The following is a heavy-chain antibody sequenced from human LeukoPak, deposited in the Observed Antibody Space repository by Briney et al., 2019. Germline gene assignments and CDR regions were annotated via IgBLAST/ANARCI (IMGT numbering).Heavy chain of an antibody. D-gene: IGHD1-26*01. CDR1: GFTLSSYW. CDR3: ARDQDGPGATVDH. J-gene: IGHJ5*02. CDR2: INNDGSGT. Sequence: GGSLRLSCAASGFTLSSYWMQWVRQAPGKGLVWVSRINNDGSGTTYADSVKGRFTISRDNAKNILYLQMNSLRAEDTAVYYCARDQDGPGATVDHWGQGILVTVSS. V-gene: IGHV3-74*01.